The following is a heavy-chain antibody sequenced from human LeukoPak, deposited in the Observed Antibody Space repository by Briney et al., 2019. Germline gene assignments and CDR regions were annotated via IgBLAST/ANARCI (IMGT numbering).Heavy chain of an antibody. CDR1: GFTFSSYA. CDR2: ISGSGGST. J-gene: IGHJ4*02. D-gene: IGHD3-10*01. CDR3: AKDLVPYYYGSGSFLGY. V-gene: IGHV3-23*01. Sequence: GGSLRLSCAASGFTFSSYAMSWVRQAPGKGLEWVSAISGSGGSTYYADSVKGRFTISRDNSKNTLYLQMNSLRAEDTAVYYCAKDLVPYYYGSGSFLGYWGQGTLVTVSS.